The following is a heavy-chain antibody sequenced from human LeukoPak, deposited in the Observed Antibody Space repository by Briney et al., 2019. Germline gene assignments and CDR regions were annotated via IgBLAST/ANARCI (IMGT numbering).Heavy chain of an antibody. J-gene: IGHJ4*02. CDR3: ARDVYDFWSGYFPH. Sequence: ASETLSLTCAVYGGSFSGYYWSWIRQPPGKGLEWIGEINRSGSTNYNPSLKSRVTISVDTSKNQFSLKLSSVTAADTAVYYCARDVYDFWSGYFPHWGQGTLVTVSS. CDR1: GGSFSGYY. CDR2: INRSGST. D-gene: IGHD3-3*01. V-gene: IGHV4-34*01.